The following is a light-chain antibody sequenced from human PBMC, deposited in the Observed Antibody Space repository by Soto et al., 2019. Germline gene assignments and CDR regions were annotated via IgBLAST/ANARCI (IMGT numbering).Light chain of an antibody. CDR1: QSVSSY. CDR3: QQYNNWPRT. Sequence: EIVMTQSPGTLSVSPGERATLSCRASQSVSSYLAWYQQKPGQAPSLLIYGVSTRATGIPARFSGSGSGTEFTLTISSLQSEDFAVYYCQQYNNWPRTFGQGTKVEIK. J-gene: IGKJ1*01. CDR2: GVS. V-gene: IGKV3-15*01.